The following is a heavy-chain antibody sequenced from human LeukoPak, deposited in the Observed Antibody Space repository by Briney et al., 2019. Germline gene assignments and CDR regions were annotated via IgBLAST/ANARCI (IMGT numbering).Heavy chain of an antibody. J-gene: IGHJ4*02. V-gene: IGHV4-30-2*01. CDR1: GGSISSSGYS. Sequence: PSETLSLTCTVSGGSISSSGYSWTWIRQPPGKGLEWIGYIYHSGRTYYTPSLKSRVTISLDRSKNQFSLKLSSVTAADTAVYYCARTPVDLYYFDYWGQGTLVTVSS. CDR2: IYHSGRT. CDR3: ARTPVDLYYFDY.